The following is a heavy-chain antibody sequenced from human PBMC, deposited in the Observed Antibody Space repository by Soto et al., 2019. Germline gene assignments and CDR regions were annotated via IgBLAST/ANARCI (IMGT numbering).Heavy chain of an antibody. CDR1: GGTFSDFT. D-gene: IGHD1-1*01. V-gene: IGHV1-69*13. CDR2: IIIPIFDTA. J-gene: IGHJ6*02. Sequence: SVKVSCKASGGTFSDFTINWVRQAPGQRLEWMGGIIIPIFDTANYAEKFQGRVTITADESTRTSFMEVSSLRSEDTAVYYCARNGTLTGYSYGMDVWRQGTMVTVSS. CDR3: ARNGTLTGYSYGMDV.